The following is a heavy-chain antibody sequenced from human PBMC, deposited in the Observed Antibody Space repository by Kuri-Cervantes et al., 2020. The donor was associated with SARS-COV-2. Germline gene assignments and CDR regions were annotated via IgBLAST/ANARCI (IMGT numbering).Heavy chain of an antibody. D-gene: IGHD2-8*01. CDR1: GFNFSTTD. Sequence: GGSLRLSCTASGFNFSTTDMHWVRQTPGKGLEWVAVISDDGKKKKCVASGKGRFTISRDNSQNTLYLQVKSLKSEDTAMYYCAKERFGVHDFWGQGTLVTVSS. J-gene: IGHJ4*02. CDR3: AKERFGVHDF. CDR2: ISDDGKKK. V-gene: IGHV3-30*18.